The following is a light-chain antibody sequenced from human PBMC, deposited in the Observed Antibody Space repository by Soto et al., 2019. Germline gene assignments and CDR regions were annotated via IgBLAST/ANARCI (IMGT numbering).Light chain of an antibody. CDR1: QHITND. J-gene: IGKJ2*01. CDR3: LHHNGYPPV. V-gene: IGKV1-17*01. CDR2: LAS. Sequence: DFQMTQSPSSLSASVGDTVTITYRASQHITNDCAWYQQKAGRAPKCLILLASRLQTGVPSRFSGSGSGTEFTLTISSLQPEDFATYYCLHHNGYPPVFGQGTKVEIK.